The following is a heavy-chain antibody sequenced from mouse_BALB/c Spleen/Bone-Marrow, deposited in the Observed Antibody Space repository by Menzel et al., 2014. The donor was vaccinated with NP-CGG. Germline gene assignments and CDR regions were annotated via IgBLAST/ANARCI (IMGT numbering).Heavy chain of an antibody. J-gene: IGHJ3*01. V-gene: IGHV14-3*02. CDR2: IDPANGNT. Sequence: EWIGRIDPANGNTKYDPKFQGKATITADTSSNTAYLQLSSLTSEDTAVYYCARNGNYGAWFAYWGQGTLVTVSA. CDR3: ARNGNYGAWFAY. D-gene: IGHD2-1*01.